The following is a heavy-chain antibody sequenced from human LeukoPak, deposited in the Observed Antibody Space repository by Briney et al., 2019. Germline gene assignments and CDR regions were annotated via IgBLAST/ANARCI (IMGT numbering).Heavy chain of an antibody. CDR3: ARVMVGARSYFDY. D-gene: IGHD1-26*01. CDR2: IIPIFGTA. V-gene: IGHV1-69*13. J-gene: IGHJ4*02. Sequence: SVKVSCKASGGTFSIYAISWVRQAPGQGLEWMGGIIPIFGTANYAQKFQGRVTITADESTSTAYMELSSLRSEDTAVYYCARVMVGARSYFDYWGQGTLVTVSS. CDR1: GGTFSIYA.